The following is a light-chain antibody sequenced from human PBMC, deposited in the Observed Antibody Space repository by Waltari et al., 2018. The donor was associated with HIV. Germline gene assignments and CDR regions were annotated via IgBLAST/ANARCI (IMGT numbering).Light chain of an antibody. Sequence: DIQMTQFPSTLSASVGDRVTIACRASQTIDRWLAWYHQKPGNAPRLLMYKASTLQSGVPYRFSGSGSGTEFTLTISSLQPDDVATYYCQQYNSYPRTFGQGTKVEIK. CDR1: QTIDRW. J-gene: IGKJ1*01. V-gene: IGKV1-5*03. CDR2: KAS. CDR3: QQYNSYPRT.